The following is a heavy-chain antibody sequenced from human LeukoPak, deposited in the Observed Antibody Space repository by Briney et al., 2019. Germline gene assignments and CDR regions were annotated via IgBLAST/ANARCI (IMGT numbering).Heavy chain of an antibody. CDR2: ISYDGSNK. V-gene: IGHV3-30-3*01. Sequence: GGSLRLSCAASGFTFSSYAMHWVRQAPGKGLEWVAVISYDGSNKYYADSVKGRFTISRDNSKNTLYLQMNSLRAEDTAVYYCAGGEFGFDYWGQGTLVTVSS. CDR1: GFTFSSYA. D-gene: IGHD3-10*01. CDR3: AGGEFGFDY. J-gene: IGHJ4*02.